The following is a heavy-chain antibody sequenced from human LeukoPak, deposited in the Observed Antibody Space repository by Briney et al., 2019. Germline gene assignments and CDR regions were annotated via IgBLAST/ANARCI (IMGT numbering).Heavy chain of an antibody. CDR1: GGSFSGYY. CDR2: INHSGST. V-gene: IGHV4-34*01. J-gene: IGHJ5*02. CDR3: ARAPPRTLAARRFPPGNWFDP. Sequence: SETLSLTCAVYGGSFSGYYWSWIRQPPGKGLEWIGEINHSGSTNCNPSLKSRVTISVDTSKNQFSLKLSSVTAADTAVYYCARAPPRTLAARRFPPGNWFDPWDQGTLVTVSS. D-gene: IGHD6-6*01.